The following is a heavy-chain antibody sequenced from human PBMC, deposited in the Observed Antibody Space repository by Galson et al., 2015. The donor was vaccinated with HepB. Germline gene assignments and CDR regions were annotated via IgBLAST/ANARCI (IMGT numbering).Heavy chain of an antibody. D-gene: IGHD3-10*01. CDR3: ARRISLVRGIITKPDYYYGMDV. Sequence: GFTFSTYGMHWVRQAPGKGLEWVAHINQDGSSKYYVDSVKGRFTISRDNAKDSVYLQLDSLRAEDTAVYYCARRISLVRGIITKPDYYYGMDVWGQGTTVTVAS. J-gene: IGHJ6*02. CDR2: INQDGSSK. V-gene: IGHV3-7*03. CDR1: GFTFSTYG.